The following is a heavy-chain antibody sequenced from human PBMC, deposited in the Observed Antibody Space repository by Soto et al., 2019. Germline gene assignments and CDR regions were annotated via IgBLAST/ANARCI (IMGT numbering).Heavy chain of an antibody. CDR2: MNQDGSEK. V-gene: IGHV3-7*04. Sequence: EVQLVESGGDLVQPGGSLRLSCAASGFTFSNFWMSWVRQTPGRGLEWVANMNQDGSEKYYLDSVRGRFTISRDNAKNSLSLQINSRRAEDTAVYYCAKDASGWSVTWGQGTPVIVSP. CDR1: GFTFSNFW. CDR3: AKDASGWSVT. D-gene: IGHD6-19*01. J-gene: IGHJ5*02.